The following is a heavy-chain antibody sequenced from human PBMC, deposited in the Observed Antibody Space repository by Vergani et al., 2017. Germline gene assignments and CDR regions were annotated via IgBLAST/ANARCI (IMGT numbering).Heavy chain of an antibody. CDR3: ARVLRTKLPTTVTHIDY. CDR2: IYYTGST. D-gene: IGHD4-17*01. Sequence: QVQLQESGPGLVKPSQTLSLTCTVSGGSISSGGYYWSWIRQPPGKGLEWIGYIYYTGSTYYNPSLKSRVTISVDTSKNQFSLKLSSVTAADTAVYYCARVLRTKLPTTVTHIDYWGQGTLVTVSS. CDR1: GGSISSGGYY. J-gene: IGHJ4*02. V-gene: IGHV4-31*03.